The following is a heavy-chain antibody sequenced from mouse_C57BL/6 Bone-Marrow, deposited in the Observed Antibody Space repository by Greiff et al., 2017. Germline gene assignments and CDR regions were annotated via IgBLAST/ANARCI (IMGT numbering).Heavy chain of an antibody. CDR2: IWTGGGT. J-gene: IGHJ1*03. D-gene: IGHD1-1*01. CDR1: GFSLTSYA. V-gene: IGHV2-9-1*01. CDR3: ARNCEIPNYYGSSYWYFDV. Sequence: VKLQESGPGLVAPSQSLSITCTVSGFSLTSYAISWVRQPPGKGLEWLGVIWTGGGTNYNSALKSRLSISKDNSKSQVFLKMNSLQTDDTARYXCARNCEIPNYYGSSYWYFDVWGTGTTVTVSS.